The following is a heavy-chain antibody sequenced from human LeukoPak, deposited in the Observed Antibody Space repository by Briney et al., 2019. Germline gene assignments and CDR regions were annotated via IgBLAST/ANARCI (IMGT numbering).Heavy chain of an antibody. V-gene: IGHV1-46*01. D-gene: IGHD4-17*01. J-gene: IGHJ5*02. CDR3: ARGGRNYGGFDP. CDR1: GYTFTSYY. CDR2: INPSGGST. Sequence: GASVTVSFKASGYTFTSYYMHWVRQAPGQGLEWMGIINPSGGSTSYAQKFQGRVTMTGDTSTSTVYMELSSLRSEDTAVYYCARGGRNYGGFDPWGQGTLVTVSS.